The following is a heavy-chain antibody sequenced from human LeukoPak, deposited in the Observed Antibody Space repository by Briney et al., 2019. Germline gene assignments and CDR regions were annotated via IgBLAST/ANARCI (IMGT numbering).Heavy chain of an antibody. CDR2: INHSGST. Sequence: PSETLSLTCAVYGGSFSGYYWSWIRQPPGKGLEWIGEINHSGSTNYNPSLKSRVTISVDTSKNQFSLKLSSVTAADTAVYYCARRGYGVDYWGQGTLVTVSS. CDR1: GGSFSGYY. D-gene: IGHD4-17*01. CDR3: ARRGYGVDY. J-gene: IGHJ4*02. V-gene: IGHV4-34*01.